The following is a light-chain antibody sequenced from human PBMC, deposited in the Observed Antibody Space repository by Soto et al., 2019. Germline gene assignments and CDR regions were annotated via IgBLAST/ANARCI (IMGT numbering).Light chain of an antibody. CDR2: ETY. V-gene: IGKV1-5*03. CDR3: QQYSTFWT. Sequence: DIQMSQSHSNLSASVGDRVTITCRASRSLTRWLAWYQQKPGRAPKLLIYETYILQSGVPSRFSGRGSGTDFYFTISGVHPDDIATYCCQQYSTFWTFGQGTRVEVK. CDR1: RSLTRW. J-gene: IGKJ1*01.